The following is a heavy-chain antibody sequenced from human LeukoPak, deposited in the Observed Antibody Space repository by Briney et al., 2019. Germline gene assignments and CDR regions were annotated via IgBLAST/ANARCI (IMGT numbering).Heavy chain of an antibody. D-gene: IGHD3-10*01. CDR1: GFTFSSYS. J-gene: IGHJ4*02. Sequence: GGSLRLSCAASGFTFSSYSMNWVRQAPGKGLEWVSSISGSSSHIYYADSEKGRFTISRDNAKDSLFLQMNSLRAEDTAVYYCASGGFGELYWGQGVLVTVSS. CDR3: ASGGFGELY. CDR2: ISGSSSHI. V-gene: IGHV3-21*01.